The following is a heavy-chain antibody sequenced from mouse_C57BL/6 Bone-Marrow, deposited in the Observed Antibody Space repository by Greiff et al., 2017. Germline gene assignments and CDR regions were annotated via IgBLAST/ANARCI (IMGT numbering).Heavy chain of an antibody. J-gene: IGHJ1*03. CDR1: GFTFSSYA. CDR2: ISDGGSYT. V-gene: IGHV5-4*01. Sequence: EVHLVESGGGLVKPGGSLKLSCAASGFTFSSYAMSWVRQTPEKRLEWVATISDGGSYTYYPDTVKGRFTISRDNAKNNLYLQMSHLKSEDTAMYYCARDGYYGSRDFDVWGTGTTVTVSS. CDR3: ARDGYYGSRDFDV. D-gene: IGHD1-1*01.